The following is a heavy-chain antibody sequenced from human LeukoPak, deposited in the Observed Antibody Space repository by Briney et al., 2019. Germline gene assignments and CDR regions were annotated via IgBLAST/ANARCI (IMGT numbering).Heavy chain of an antibody. V-gene: IGHV4-39*01. J-gene: IGHJ5*02. CDR3: ARQEELTWFDP. CDR1: GGSISSSSYY. Sequence: SETLSLTCTVSGGSISSSSYYWGWIRQPPGKGLEWIGSIYYSGSTYYNPSLKSRVTISVDTSKNQFSLKLSSVTAADTAAYYCARQEELTWFDPWGQGTLVTVSS. D-gene: IGHD1-26*01. CDR2: IYYSGST.